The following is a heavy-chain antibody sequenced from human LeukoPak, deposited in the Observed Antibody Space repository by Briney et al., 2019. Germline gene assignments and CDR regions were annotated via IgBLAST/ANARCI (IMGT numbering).Heavy chain of an antibody. Sequence: PGGSLRLSCAASGFTFSSYAMIWVRQAPGKGLEWVGRTRNKVNSYTTEYAASVKGRFTIWRDDSKNSLYLQMNSLETEDTAIYYCARRIGTNVDYWGQGTLVTVSS. J-gene: IGHJ4*02. CDR1: GFTFSSYA. CDR2: TRNKVNSYTT. D-gene: IGHD2-15*01. CDR3: ARRIGTNVDY. V-gene: IGHV3-72*01.